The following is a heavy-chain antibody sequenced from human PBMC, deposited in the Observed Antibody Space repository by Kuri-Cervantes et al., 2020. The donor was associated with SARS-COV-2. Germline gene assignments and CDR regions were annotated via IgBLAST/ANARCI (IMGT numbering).Heavy chain of an antibody. J-gene: IGHJ4*02. CDR3: ASTVAFWSGYYDY. CDR2: TDPSDSYT. V-gene: IGHV5-10-1*01. Sequence: GESLKISCKGSGYSFTSYWISWVRQMPGKGLEWMGRTDPSDSYTNYSPSFQGHVTISADKSISTAYLQWSSLKASDTAMYYCASTVAFWSGYYDYWGQGTLVTVSS. CDR1: GYSFTSYW. D-gene: IGHD3-3*01.